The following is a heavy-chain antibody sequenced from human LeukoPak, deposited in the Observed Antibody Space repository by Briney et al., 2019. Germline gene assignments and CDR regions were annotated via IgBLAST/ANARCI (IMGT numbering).Heavy chain of an antibody. J-gene: IGHJ4*02. Sequence: GGSLRLSCAASGFSFGDYSMNWVRQAPGKGLEWVSAISGSGDSTYYADSVKGRFTISRDNSKNTLYLQMNSLRAEDTAVYYCAKKHYFGSGSYEYWGQGTLVTVSS. CDR1: GFSFGDYS. V-gene: IGHV3-23*01. CDR2: ISGSGDST. D-gene: IGHD3-10*01. CDR3: AKKHYFGSGSYEY.